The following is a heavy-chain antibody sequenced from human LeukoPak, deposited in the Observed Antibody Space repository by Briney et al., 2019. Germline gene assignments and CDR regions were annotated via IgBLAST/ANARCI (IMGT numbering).Heavy chain of an antibody. J-gene: IGHJ6*03. Sequence: GSLRLSFAASGFPFSSYGMHWVRQAPGKGLEWVAFIRYDGSNKYYADSVKGRFTISRDNSKNTLYLQMNSLRAEDTAVYYCAKHYSSSWYGIREDYYYMDVWGKGTTVTVSS. CDR1: GFPFSSYG. D-gene: IGHD6-13*01. CDR3: AKHYSSSWYGIREDYYYMDV. V-gene: IGHV3-30*02. CDR2: IRYDGSNK.